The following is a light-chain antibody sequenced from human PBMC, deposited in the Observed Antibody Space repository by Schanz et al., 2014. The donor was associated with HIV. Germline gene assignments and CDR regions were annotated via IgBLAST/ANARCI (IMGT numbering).Light chain of an antibody. CDR1: SSNIGSNT. CDR2: SDN. Sequence: QSVVTQPPSASGTPGQRVTISGSGSSSNIGSNTVNWYQHLPGSAPQLLIYSDNQRPSRVPDRFFGSKSGTSASLAISGLRSDDEAHYYCATWDDSLNGVVFGGGTKLTVL. CDR3: ATWDDSLNGVV. J-gene: IGLJ2*01. V-gene: IGLV1-44*01.